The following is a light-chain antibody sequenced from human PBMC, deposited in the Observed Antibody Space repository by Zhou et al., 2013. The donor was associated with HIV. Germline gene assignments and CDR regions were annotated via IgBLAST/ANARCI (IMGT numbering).Light chain of an antibody. CDR2: AAS. CDR1: QSVSSN. J-gene: IGKJ5*01. V-gene: IGKV3-15*01. CDR3: QHYNDWPSIT. Sequence: EIVMTQSSATLSVSPGERATLSCRASQSVSSNLAWYQQKPGQAPRLVIFAASTRATGIPARFSGSGSGTDFILTISSLQSEDFALYYCQHYNDWPSITFGQGTRLEIK.